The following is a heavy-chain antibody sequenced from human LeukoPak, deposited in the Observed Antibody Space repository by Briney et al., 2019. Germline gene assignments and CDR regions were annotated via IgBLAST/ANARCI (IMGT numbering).Heavy chain of an antibody. CDR1: GGSISNYY. CDR3: ARETKLMGYSSGLEFNY. J-gene: IGHJ4*02. CDR2: IFNSVTT. V-gene: IGHV4-59*01. D-gene: IGHD6-19*01. Sequence: SETLSLTCTVSGGSISNYYWSWIRQPPGKGLGWIGYIFNSVTTNYNPSLKSRVTISADTSRNQLSLNLTSVTAADTAVYYCARETKLMGYSSGLEFNYWGQGTLVTVSS.